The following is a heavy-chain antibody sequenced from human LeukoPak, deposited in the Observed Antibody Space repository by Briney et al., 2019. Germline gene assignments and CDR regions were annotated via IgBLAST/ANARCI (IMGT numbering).Heavy chain of an antibody. J-gene: IGHJ4*02. CDR2: IYYSGST. D-gene: IGHD3-16*01. V-gene: IGHV4-39*01. CDR1: GGSISSSSYY. CDR3: ASYVWGSYFGPKRFDY. Sequence: SETLSLTCTVSGGSISSSSYYWGWIRQPPGKGLEWIGSIYYSGSTFYNPSLKSRVTISVDTSKNQFSLKLSSVTAADTAVYYCASYVWGSYFGPKRFDYWGQGTLVTVSS.